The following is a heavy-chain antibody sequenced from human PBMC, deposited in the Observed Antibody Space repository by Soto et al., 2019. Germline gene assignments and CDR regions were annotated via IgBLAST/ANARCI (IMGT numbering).Heavy chain of an antibody. J-gene: IGHJ5*02. CDR3: VSERSGDSFDN. Sequence: QLVESGGGSVQPGGSLRLSCAASGVAFSSYWMHWVRQVPGKGLVWVAHTNSYGSDTTYADSVKGRFTISRDNARNTLYLQMNSLRDEDTAVYYCVSERSGDSFDNWGQGALVIVSS. V-gene: IGHV3-74*03. CDR1: GVAFSSYW. CDR2: TNSYGSDT. D-gene: IGHD3-10*01.